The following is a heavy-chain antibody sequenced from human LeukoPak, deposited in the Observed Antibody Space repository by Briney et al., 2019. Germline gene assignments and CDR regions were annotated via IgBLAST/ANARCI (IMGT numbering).Heavy chain of an antibody. D-gene: IGHD3-10*01. CDR1: GGSFSGYY. J-gene: IGHJ5*02. V-gene: IGHV4-34*01. Sequence: PSETLSLTCAVYGGSFSGYYWSWIRQPPGKGLEWIGEINHSGSTNYNPSLKSRVTISVDTSKNQFSLKLSSVTAADTAVYYCARIPPSDITMVRAYNWFDPWGQGTLVTVSS. CDR3: ARIPPSDITMVRAYNWFDP. CDR2: INHSGST.